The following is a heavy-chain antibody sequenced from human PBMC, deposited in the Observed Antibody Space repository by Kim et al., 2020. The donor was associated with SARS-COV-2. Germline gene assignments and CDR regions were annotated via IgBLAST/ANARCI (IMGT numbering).Heavy chain of an antibody. CDR3: ARGPYYGSDTYPVHDY. D-gene: IGHD3-10*01. CDR2: IIPVVGTV. J-gene: IGHJ4*02. Sequence: SVKVSCKASGGSFGSYSIIWVRQAPGQGLEWMGRIIPVVGTVNYAQKFQGRFTLTADKSTNTAFMDLNSLGFEDTAVYFCARGPYYGSDTYPVHDYWGQGTLVTVSS. V-gene: IGHV1-69*08. CDR1: GGSFGSYS.